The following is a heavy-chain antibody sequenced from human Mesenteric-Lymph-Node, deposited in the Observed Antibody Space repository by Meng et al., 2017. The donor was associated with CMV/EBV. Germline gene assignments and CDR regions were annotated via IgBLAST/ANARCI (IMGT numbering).Heavy chain of an antibody. D-gene: IGHD3-3*01. Sequence: SCAASGFTVSRYGMRWVRQAPGEGLEWVAVIWYDGSNEYYADSVKGRFTISRDNSKNTLYLQMNSLKAEDTAVYYCARGIPSGYYFDYWGQGTLVTVSS. V-gene: IGHV3-33*01. CDR1: GFTVSRYG. J-gene: IGHJ4*02. CDR2: IWYDGSNE. CDR3: ARGIPSGYYFDY.